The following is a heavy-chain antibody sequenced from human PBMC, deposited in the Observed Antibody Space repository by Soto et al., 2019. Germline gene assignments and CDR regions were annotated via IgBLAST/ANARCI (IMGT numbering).Heavy chain of an antibody. D-gene: IGHD6-6*01. V-gene: IGHV4-34*01. J-gene: IGHJ4*02. CDR3: AIGGVSSIAARLFDY. CDR2: INHSGST. CDR1: GGSFSGYY. Sequence: SETLSLTCAVYGGSFSGYYWSWIRQPPGKGLEWIGEINHSGSTNYNPSLKSRVTISVDTSKNQFSLKLSSVTAADTAVYYCAIGGVSSIAARLFDYWGQGTLVTVSS.